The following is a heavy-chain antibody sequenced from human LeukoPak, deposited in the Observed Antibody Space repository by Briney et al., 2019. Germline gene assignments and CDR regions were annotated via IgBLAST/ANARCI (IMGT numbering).Heavy chain of an antibody. D-gene: IGHD1-20*01. CDR1: GYTFTGYY. J-gene: IGHJ5*02. Sequence: ASVKVSCKASGYTFTGYYMHWVRQAPGQGLEWMGWINPNSGGTNYAQKFQGRVTMTRDTSISTAYMELSRLRSDDTAVYYCARELTGDPKNWFDPWGQGTLVTVSS. CDR3: ARELTGDPKNWFDP. V-gene: IGHV1-2*02. CDR2: INPNSGGT.